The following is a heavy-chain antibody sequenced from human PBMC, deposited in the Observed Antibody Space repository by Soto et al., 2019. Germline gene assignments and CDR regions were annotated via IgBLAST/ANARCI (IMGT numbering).Heavy chain of an antibody. Sequence: GASVKVSCKASGGTFSSYAISWVRQAPGQGLEWMGGIIPIFGTANYAQKFQGRVTITADESTSTAYMELSSLRSEDTAVYYCARCVGYLHPIAVWAQRTTVTVSS. D-gene: IGHD1-1*01. CDR3: ARCVGYLHPIAV. J-gene: IGHJ6*02. CDR2: IIPIFGTA. CDR1: GGTFSSYA. V-gene: IGHV1-69*13.